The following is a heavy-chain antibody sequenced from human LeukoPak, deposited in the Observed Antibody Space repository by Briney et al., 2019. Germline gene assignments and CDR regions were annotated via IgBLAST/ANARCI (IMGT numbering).Heavy chain of an antibody. CDR3: ARGPIYDFWSGYYNYFDY. Sequence: PGGSLRLSCAASGFTFSSYSMNWVRQAPGKGLEWVSSISSSSSYIYYADSVKGRFTISRDNAKNSLYLQMNSLRAEDTAVYYCARGPIYDFWSGYYNYFDYWCQGTLVTVSS. D-gene: IGHD3-3*01. J-gene: IGHJ4*02. CDR1: GFTFSSYS. V-gene: IGHV3-21*01. CDR2: ISSSSSYI.